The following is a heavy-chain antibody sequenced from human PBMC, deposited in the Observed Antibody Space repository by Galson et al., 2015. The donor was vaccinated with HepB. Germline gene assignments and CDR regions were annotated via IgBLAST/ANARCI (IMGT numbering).Heavy chain of an antibody. CDR2: ISSSGSTI. Sequence: SLRLSCAASGFTFSDYYMSWIRQAPGKGLEWVSYISSSGSTIYYADSVKGRFTISRDNAKNSLYLQMNSLRAEDTAVYYCASGYYYDSSGYDYWGQGTLVTVSS. CDR3: ASGYYYDSSGYDY. CDR1: GFTFSDYY. J-gene: IGHJ4*02. V-gene: IGHV3-11*01. D-gene: IGHD3-22*01.